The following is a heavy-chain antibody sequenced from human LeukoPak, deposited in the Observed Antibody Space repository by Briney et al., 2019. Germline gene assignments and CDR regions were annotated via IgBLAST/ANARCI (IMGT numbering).Heavy chain of an antibody. Sequence: ASVKVSCKASGYTFSSDGVSWVRQAPGQGLEWMGWISAYNGNTNYAQKLQGRVTMTTDTSTSTAYMELRSLRSDDTAVYYCARVRGDYVGHYCYYMDVWGKGTTVTISS. CDR3: ARVRGDYVGHYCYYMDV. J-gene: IGHJ6*03. D-gene: IGHD4-23*01. CDR1: GYTFSSDG. CDR2: ISAYNGNT. V-gene: IGHV1-18*01.